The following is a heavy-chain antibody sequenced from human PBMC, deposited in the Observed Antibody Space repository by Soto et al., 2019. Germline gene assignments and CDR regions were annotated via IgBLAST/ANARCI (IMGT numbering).Heavy chain of an antibody. CDR2: ISSSSGGT. CDR3: AKGSANSRPYHFDN. J-gene: IGHJ4*02. CDR1: EFKIGDYV. Sequence: RVSCGAAEFKIGDYVGSWVSKEPGKGLEWVSAISSSSGGTYYADSVTGRFTISRDNSRNTLYLQMNSLRAEDTAVYYCAKGSANSRPYHFDNWGQGTLVTVSS. V-gene: IGHV3-23*01. D-gene: IGHD5-18*01.